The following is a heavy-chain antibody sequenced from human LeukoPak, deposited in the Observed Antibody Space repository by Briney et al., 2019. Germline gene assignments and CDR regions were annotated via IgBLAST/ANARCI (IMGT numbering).Heavy chain of an antibody. CDR1: GYTFTSYD. Sequence: RASVKVSCKASGYTFTSYDLNWVRQATGQRLEWMGWINAGNGNTKYSQKFQGRVTITRDTSASTAYMELSSLRSEDTAVYYCARDRVMDVWSQGTTVTVSS. V-gene: IGHV1-3*01. J-gene: IGHJ6*02. CDR3: ARDRVMDV. CDR2: INAGNGNT.